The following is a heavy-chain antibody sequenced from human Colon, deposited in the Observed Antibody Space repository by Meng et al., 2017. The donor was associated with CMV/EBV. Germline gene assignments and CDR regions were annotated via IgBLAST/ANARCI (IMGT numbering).Heavy chain of an antibody. CDR3: VRARASEYYYYYGMDV. D-gene: IGHD6-6*01. J-gene: IGHJ6*02. CDR2: IGIVSGKT. Sequence: SVQVSCKASGFNFIESGVQWVRQGRGERLEWIGWIGIVSGKTNYAPDFQERVTITRDMSASTVYMELNSLKSEDTAVYYCVRARASEYYYYYGMDVWGQGTTVTVSS. CDR1: GFNFIESG. V-gene: IGHV1-58*01.